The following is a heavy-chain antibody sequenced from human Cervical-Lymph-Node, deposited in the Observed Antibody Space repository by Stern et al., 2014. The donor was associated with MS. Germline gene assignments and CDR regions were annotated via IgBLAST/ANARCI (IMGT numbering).Heavy chain of an antibody. D-gene: IGHD3-22*01. V-gene: IGHV5-51*01. CDR1: GYIFANYW. Sequence: EVQLEESGAEVKKPGDSLKISCKGSGYIFANYWIGWVRQMPGKGLEWTGIIYPGDSETRYNPSFHGQVTISADKSISTAYLQWSSLRESDTAIYYCARKDSSGYYSQIDNWGQGTLVTVSS. J-gene: IGHJ4*02. CDR3: ARKDSSGYYSQIDN. CDR2: IYPGDSET.